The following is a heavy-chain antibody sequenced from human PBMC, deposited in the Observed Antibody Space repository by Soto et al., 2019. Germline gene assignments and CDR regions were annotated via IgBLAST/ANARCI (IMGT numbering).Heavy chain of an antibody. CDR2: INPNSGDT. J-gene: IGHJ6*02. CDR1: GYTFTGYY. Sequence: ASVKVSCKASGYTFTGYYVHWVRQAPGQGLELMGWINPNSGDTYLAQRFQGRVTMNRDTSIGTAYMELRGLTSDDAAEYYCAKGGAIVAAGTRVYLYNAMDVWGQGTTVTVYS. D-gene: IGHD1-26*01. CDR3: AKGGAIVAAGTRVYLYNAMDV. V-gene: IGHV1-2*02.